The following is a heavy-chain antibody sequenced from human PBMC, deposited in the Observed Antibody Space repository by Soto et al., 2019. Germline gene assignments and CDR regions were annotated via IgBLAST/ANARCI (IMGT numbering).Heavy chain of an antibody. CDR2: IYYSGST. CDR3: ASPKIAFYNWFDP. V-gene: IGHV4-34*01. J-gene: IGHJ5*02. Sequence: PSETLSLTCAVYGGSFSGYYCGWIRQHPGEGLEWMGYIYYSGSTYHNPSLKSRVTISVDTSKNQFSLKLSSVTAADTAVYYCASPKIAFYNWFDPWGQGTLVTVSS. CDR1: GGSFSGYY. D-gene: IGHD3-3*02.